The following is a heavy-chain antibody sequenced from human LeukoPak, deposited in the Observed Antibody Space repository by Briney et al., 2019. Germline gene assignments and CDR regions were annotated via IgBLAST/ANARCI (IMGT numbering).Heavy chain of an antibody. V-gene: IGHV4-38-2*02. Sequence: SETLSLTCTVSGYSISSGYYWGWIRPPPGKGLEWIGRIYTSGSTNYNPSLKSRVTMSVDTSKNQFSLKLSSVTAADTAVYYCARGSFVTGTFRDPYMDVWGKGTTVTISS. D-gene: IGHD1-20*01. CDR2: IYTSGST. J-gene: IGHJ6*03. CDR3: ARGSFVTGTFRDPYMDV. CDR1: GYSISSGYY.